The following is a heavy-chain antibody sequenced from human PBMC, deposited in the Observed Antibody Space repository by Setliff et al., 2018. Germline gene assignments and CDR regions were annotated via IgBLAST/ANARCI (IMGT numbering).Heavy chain of an antibody. D-gene: IGHD6-19*01. Sequence: ETLSLTCTVSGGSISSYYWSWIRQPAGKGLEWIGHIYIGGSANYNPSLKSRVTMSIDTSKNQFSPKLNSVTAADMAVYYCAREQWLDPPGYYYMDVWAKGTTVTVSS. J-gene: IGHJ6*03. V-gene: IGHV4-4*07. CDR3: AREQWLDPPGYYYMDV. CDR2: IYIGGSA. CDR1: GGSISSYY.